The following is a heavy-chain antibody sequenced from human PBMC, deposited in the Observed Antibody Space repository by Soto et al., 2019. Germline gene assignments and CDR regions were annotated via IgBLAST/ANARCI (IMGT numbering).Heavy chain of an antibody. D-gene: IGHD6-19*01. V-gene: IGHV4-34*01. CDR1: GGSFSGYY. J-gene: IGHJ6*03. Sequence: TSETLSLTCAVYGGSFSGYYWSWIRQPPGKGLEWIGEINHSGSTNYNPSLKSRVTISVDTSKNQFSLKPSSVTAADTAVYYCARGPVADVYYYYMDVWGKGTTVTVS. CDR2: INHSGST. CDR3: ARGPVADVYYYYMDV.